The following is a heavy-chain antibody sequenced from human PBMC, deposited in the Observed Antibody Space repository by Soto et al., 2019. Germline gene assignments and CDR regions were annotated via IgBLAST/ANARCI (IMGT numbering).Heavy chain of an antibody. CDR1: GYTFTSYA. D-gene: IGHD3-10*01. CDR2: INAGNGNT. V-gene: IGHV1-3*01. Sequence: ASVKVSCKASGYTFTSYAMHWVRQAPGQSLEWMGWINAGNGNTKYSQKFQGRVTITRDTSASTAYMELSSLRSEDTAVYYCARDSVGYYGSRPGYFDLWGRGTLVTVSS. CDR3: ARDSVGYYGSRPGYFDL. J-gene: IGHJ2*01.